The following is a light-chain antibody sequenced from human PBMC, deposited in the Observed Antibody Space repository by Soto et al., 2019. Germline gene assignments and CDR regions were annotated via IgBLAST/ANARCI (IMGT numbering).Light chain of an antibody. CDR3: QHYYSYPWT. J-gene: IGKJ1*01. CDR1: QSISSW. CDR2: KAS. V-gene: IGKV1-5*03. Sequence: DIQMTQSPSTLSASVGDRVTITCRASQSISSWLAWYQQKPGKAPKFLIYKASNLESGVPSRFSGSGSGTEFTLTISSLQPDDFATYYCQHYYSYPWTFGQGTKVDIK.